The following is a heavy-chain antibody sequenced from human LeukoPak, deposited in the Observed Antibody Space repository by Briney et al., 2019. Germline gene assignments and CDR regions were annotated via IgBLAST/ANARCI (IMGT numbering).Heavy chain of an antibody. Sequence: ASVKVSCKASGGAFGTYGISWLRQAPGQGLEWMGGINPILGSPNYAQKFRGRVMFTTDDSTSTAYMELSDLRFDDTTMYYCAREFGSGVFDPWGQGTLVTVSS. V-gene: IGHV1-69*05. CDR2: INPILGSP. CDR3: AREFGSGVFDP. J-gene: IGHJ5*02. CDR1: GGAFGTYG. D-gene: IGHD3-10*01.